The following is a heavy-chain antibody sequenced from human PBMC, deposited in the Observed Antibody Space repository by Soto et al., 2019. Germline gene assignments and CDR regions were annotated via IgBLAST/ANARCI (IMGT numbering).Heavy chain of an antibody. J-gene: IGHJ4*02. V-gene: IGHV3-7*01. D-gene: IGHD4-17*01. CDR3: ARNRDYAFDY. CDR1: GFMFSTYW. CDR2: IKQDGSDK. Sequence: EVQLVESGGGLVQPGGSLRLSCAASGFMFSTYWMSWVRQAPGKGLEWVAIIKQDGSDKYYVDSVKGRFTISRNNAKNSLYLQMNSLRIEDAAVYYCARNRDYAFDYWGRGTLVTVSS.